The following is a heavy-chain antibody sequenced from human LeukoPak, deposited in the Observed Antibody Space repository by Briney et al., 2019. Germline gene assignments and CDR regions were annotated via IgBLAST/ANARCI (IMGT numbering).Heavy chain of an antibody. Sequence: PGGSLRLSCTVSGFTFSNYWMRWVRQAPGEGLEWVASIDKNGREKRYVDSVEGRFTISRDNAKNSVYLQMTSLGAEDTAVYYCATYTQNFGAPGTDYWGQGTLVTVSS. V-gene: IGHV3-7*01. CDR1: GFTFSNYW. J-gene: IGHJ4*02. CDR2: IDKNGREK. CDR3: ATYTQNFGAPGTDY. D-gene: IGHD3-10*01.